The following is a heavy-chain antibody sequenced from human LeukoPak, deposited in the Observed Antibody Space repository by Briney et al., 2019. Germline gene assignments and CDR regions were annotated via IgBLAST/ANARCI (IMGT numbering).Heavy chain of an antibody. CDR1: GFTFSSHG. CDR2: ISYDGSNK. D-gene: IGHD3-3*01. V-gene: IGHV3-30*18. Sequence: GGSLRLSCAASGFTFSSHGMHWVRQAPGKGLEWVAVISYDGSNKYYADSVKGRFTISRDNSKNTLYLQMNSLRAEDTAVYYCAKEGSIFGVVIRPYYFDYWGQGTLVTVPS. CDR3: AKEGSIFGVVIRPYYFDY. J-gene: IGHJ4*02.